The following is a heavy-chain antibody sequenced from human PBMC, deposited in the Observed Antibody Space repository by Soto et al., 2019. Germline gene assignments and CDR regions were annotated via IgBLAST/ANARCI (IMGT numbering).Heavy chain of an antibody. V-gene: IGHV3-30*18. CDR1: GFIFSNYG. J-gene: IGHJ4*02. D-gene: IGHD2-15*01. CDR3: AKRGGVVGGSEHPFFEY. CDR2: ISFDGKNS. Sequence: QVQLVESGGGVVQTGKSLRLSCAASGFIFSNYGMHWVRQAPGKGLEWVALISFDGKNSNYADSVKGRFTIYRDNPKNTLYLEMNSLRPEDTAFYYCAKRGGVVGGSEHPFFEYWGQGTLVTVSS.